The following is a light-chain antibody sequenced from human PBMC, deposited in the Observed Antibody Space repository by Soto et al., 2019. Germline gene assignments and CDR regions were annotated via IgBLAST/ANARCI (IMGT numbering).Light chain of an antibody. CDR1: QSVSSSY. CDR2: GAS. V-gene: IGKV3-20*01. CDR3: QQYGSSPRT. J-gene: IGKJ1*01. Sequence: EIVLTQSPGTLSLSPGERATLSCRAGQSVSSSYLAWYQQKPGQAPRLLIYGASSRATGIPDRFSGSGSGTDFTLTISRLEPEDFAVYYCQQYGSSPRTFGQGTKVDTK.